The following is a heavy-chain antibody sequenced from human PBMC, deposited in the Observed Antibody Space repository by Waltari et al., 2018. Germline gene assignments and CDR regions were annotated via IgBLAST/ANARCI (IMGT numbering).Heavy chain of an antibody. V-gene: IGHV4-31*03. Sequence: QAQLQESGPGLVKPSQTLSPTCNVSGGHISSGGYYWSWIRQHPGKGLGWIGYIYYSGSTYYNPSLKSRVTISVDTSKNQFSLKLSAVTAADTAVYYCARSEVDIVVIWGQGTLVTVSS. CDR2: IYYSGST. CDR3: ARSEVDIVVI. D-gene: IGHD2-15*01. CDR1: GGHISSGGYY. J-gene: IGHJ4*02.